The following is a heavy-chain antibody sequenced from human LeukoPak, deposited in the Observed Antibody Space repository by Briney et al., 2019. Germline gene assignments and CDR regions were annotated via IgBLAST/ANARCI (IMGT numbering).Heavy chain of an antibody. J-gene: IGHJ4*02. CDR3: ASLGYRRDGYNFDY. Sequence: PSETLSLTCTVSGGSISDYFWSWIRQPPGKGLEWVGYVFYNGSTNYNPSLKSRVTISIDTSRIRFSLKLSSVTAADTAVYYCASLGYRRDGYNFDYWGQGTLVTVSS. CDR2: VFYNGST. V-gene: IGHV4-59*08. CDR1: GGSISDYF. D-gene: IGHD5-24*01.